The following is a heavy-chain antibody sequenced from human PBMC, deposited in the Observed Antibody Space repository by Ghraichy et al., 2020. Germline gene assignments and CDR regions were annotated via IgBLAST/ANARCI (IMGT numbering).Heavy chain of an antibody. Sequence: ASVKVSCKASGYTFTGYYMHWVRQAPGQGLEWMGWINPNSGGTNYAQKFQGWVTMTRDTSISTAYMELSRLRSDDTAVYYCAREYSYGFGATPEYDYWGQGTLVTVSS. CDR3: AREYSYGFGATPEYDY. V-gene: IGHV1-2*04. D-gene: IGHD5-18*01. J-gene: IGHJ4*02. CDR1: GYTFTGYY. CDR2: INPNSGGT.